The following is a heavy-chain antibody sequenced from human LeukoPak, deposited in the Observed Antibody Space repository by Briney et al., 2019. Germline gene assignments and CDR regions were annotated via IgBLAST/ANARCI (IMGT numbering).Heavy chain of an antibody. J-gene: IGHJ4*02. Sequence: SETLSLTCTVSGGSISSSSYYWGWIRQPPEKGLEWIGSIYYSGSTYYNPSLKSRVTISVDTSKNQFSLKLSSVTAADTAVYYCARLAVPDSSGWYYFDFWGQGTLVTVSS. D-gene: IGHD6-19*01. CDR1: GGSISSSSYY. CDR2: IYYSGST. CDR3: ARLAVPDSSGWYYFDF. V-gene: IGHV4-39*01.